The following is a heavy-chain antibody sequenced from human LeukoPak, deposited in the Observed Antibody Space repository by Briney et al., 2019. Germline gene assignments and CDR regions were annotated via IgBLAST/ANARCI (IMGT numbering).Heavy chain of an antibody. CDR1: GFTFSSYS. CDR3: AKGPGTTGADY. D-gene: IGHD1-7*01. Sequence: GGSLRLSCAASGFTFSSYSMTWVRQAPGKGLEWVSYISSSSSTIYYADSVKGRFTISRDNAKNSLYLQMNSLRAEDTAVYYCAKGPGTTGADYWGQGTLVTVSS. CDR2: ISSSSSTI. J-gene: IGHJ4*02. V-gene: IGHV3-48*01.